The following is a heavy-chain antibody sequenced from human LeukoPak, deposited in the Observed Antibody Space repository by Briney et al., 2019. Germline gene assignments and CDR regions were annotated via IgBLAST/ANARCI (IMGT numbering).Heavy chain of an antibody. D-gene: IGHD3-3*01. Sequence: SQTLSLTCAISGDSVSSNGASWHWIRQPPSRVPEWLGRTYYRSQQWHSDYAPSVKGRITLNPDTPKNQFSLQLNSMTPEDTAVYYCGRETDFGVVTNWGQGTLVTVSS. J-gene: IGHJ4*02. CDR2: TYYRSQQWHS. V-gene: IGHV6-1*01. CDR3: GRETDFGVVTN. CDR1: GDSVSSNGAS.